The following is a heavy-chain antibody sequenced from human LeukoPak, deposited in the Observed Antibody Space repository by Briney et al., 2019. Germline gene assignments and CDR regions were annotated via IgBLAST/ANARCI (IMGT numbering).Heavy chain of an antibody. D-gene: IGHD3-10*02. CDR2: ISSSGSTI. Sequence: GGSLRLSCAASGFTFSRHTMTWVRQAPGKGLEWVSYISSSGSTIYYADSVKGRFTISRDNAKNSPYLQMNSLRAEDTAVYYCAELGITMIGGVWGKGTTVTISS. J-gene: IGHJ6*04. CDR3: AELGITMIGGV. V-gene: IGHV3-48*04. CDR1: GFTFSRHT.